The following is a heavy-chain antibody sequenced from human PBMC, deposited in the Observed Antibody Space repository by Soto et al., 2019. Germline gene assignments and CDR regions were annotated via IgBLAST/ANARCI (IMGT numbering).Heavy chain of an antibody. CDR3: ARGDYYGSSGFDY. J-gene: IGHJ4*02. Sequence: ETLSLTCTVSGGSIGSYYWTWIRQPPGEGLEWIGHIYYTGSTNYNPSLKSRVTISVDTPKNQFSLKLSSVTAADTAVYYCARGDYYGSSGFDYWGQGTLVTVSS. D-gene: IGHD3-22*01. CDR1: GGSIGSYY. V-gene: IGHV4-59*01. CDR2: IYYTGST.